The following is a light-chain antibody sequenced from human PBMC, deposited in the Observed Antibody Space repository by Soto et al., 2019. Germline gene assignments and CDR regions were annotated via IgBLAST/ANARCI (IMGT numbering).Light chain of an antibody. CDR1: QSVSSSF. Sequence: EIVLTQSPGTLSLSPGERATLSCRASQSVSSSFLAWYQQKPGQAPRLLIYGASSRATGIPVRFSGSGFGTDFTLTISRLEPEDFAVYYCQQCGGSPITFGQGTRLEI. J-gene: IGKJ5*01. CDR3: QQCGGSPIT. CDR2: GAS. V-gene: IGKV3-20*01.